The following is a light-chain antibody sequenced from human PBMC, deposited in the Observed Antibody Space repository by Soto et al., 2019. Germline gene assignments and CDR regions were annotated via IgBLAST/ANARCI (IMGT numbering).Light chain of an antibody. V-gene: IGLV7-46*01. CDR2: DVS. CDR3: LLFFGGARV. Sequence: QAVVPQEPSLTVSPGGTVTLTFGSSTGAVTGGHYPYWFQQQPGQAPRSLIYDVSNKHSWTPARFSGSLLGGKAALTLSSAQPEDEAEYYCLLFFGGARVFGGGTKLTVL. J-gene: IGLJ2*01. CDR1: TGAVTGGHY.